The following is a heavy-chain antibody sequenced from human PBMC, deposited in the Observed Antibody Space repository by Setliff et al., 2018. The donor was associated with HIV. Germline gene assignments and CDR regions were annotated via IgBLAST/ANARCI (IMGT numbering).Heavy chain of an antibody. D-gene: IGHD1-1*01. V-gene: IGHV1-46*01. J-gene: IGHJ1*01. CDR1: GHAFTSNY. Sequence: ASVKVSCKASGHAFTSNYIHWVRQAPGQGLEWMALIYPSNGDTTYAQSFQGRVTMTLDTSTSTVYMELSSLRAEDTAVYYCTKRTMPTGGFQHWGQGTLVTVSS. CDR2: IYPSNGDT. CDR3: TKRTMPTGGFQH.